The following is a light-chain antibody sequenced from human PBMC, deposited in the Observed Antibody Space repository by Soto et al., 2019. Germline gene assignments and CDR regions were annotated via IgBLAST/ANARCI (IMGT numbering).Light chain of an antibody. CDR1: SSNIGNNY. CDR3: GTWDSSLSAGV. CDR2: DNN. J-gene: IGLJ3*02. V-gene: IGLV1-51*01. Sequence: QSVLTQPPSVSAAPGQKVTISCSGSSSNIGNNYVSWYQQLPGTAPKLLIYDNNNRPSGIPDRFSGSESGTSATLGITGLQTGDEADYYCGTWDSSLSAGVFGGGTKLTVL.